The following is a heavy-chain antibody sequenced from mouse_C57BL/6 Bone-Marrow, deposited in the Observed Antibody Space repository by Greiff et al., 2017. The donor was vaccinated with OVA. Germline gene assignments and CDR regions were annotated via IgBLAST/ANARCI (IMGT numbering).Heavy chain of an antibody. D-gene: IGHD2-14*01. CDR3: ARDRVPFYWYFDV. J-gene: IGHJ1*03. CDR2: ISDGGSYT. CDR1: GFTFSSYA. Sequence: EVHLVESGGGLVKPGGSLKLSCAASGFTFSSYAMSWVRQTPEKRLEWVATISDGGSYTYYPDNVKGRFTISRDNAKNNLYLQMSHLKSEDTAMYYCARDRVPFYWYFDVWGTGTTVTVSS. V-gene: IGHV5-4*01.